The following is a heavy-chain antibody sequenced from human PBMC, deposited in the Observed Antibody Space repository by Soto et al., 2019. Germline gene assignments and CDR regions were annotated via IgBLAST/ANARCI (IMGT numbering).Heavy chain of an antibody. Sequence: GESLKISCRGSGYNYNLHWCSWVRQKPGRGLEWMGIVYPGDSDTRYYPSFQGQVTISVDKSINTAYLQWDSLEASDTATYYCARHLRSYDFFQYYYGIDVWGQGSTVTVSS. CDR2: VYPGDSDT. CDR3: ARHLRSYDFFQYYYGIDV. V-gene: IGHV5-51*01. J-gene: IGHJ6*02. D-gene: IGHD3-16*01. CDR1: GYNYNLHW.